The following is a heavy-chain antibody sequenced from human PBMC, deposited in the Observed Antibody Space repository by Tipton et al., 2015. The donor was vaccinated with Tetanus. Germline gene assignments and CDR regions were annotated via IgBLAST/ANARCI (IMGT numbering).Heavy chain of an antibody. CDR1: GGSINPYY. Sequence: TLSLTCSVSGGSINPYYWSWIRQPPGKGLEWIGEINHSGSTNYSPSLKSRVTISGDTSKNQFSLKLSSVTPADTAVYYCARGSSVWSWYMQHWGQGTLVTVSS. V-gene: IGHV4-34*01. D-gene: IGHD3-22*01. CDR2: INHSGST. J-gene: IGHJ1*01. CDR3: ARGSSVWSWYMQH.